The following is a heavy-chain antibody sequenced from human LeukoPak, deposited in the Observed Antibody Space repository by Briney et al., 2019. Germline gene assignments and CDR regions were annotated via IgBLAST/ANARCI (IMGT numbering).Heavy chain of an antibody. CDR3: ARRDGYNSFDY. D-gene: IGHD5-24*01. CDR1: GYSFAAYW. Sequence: GESLKISCKGSGYSFAAYWIGWVRQRPGKGLEWMGSIFPGDSDPRYSPSFQGQVTISADKSISTAYLQWSSLKASDTAIYYRARRDGYNSFDYWGQGTLVTVSS. CDR2: IFPGDSDP. V-gene: IGHV5-51*01. J-gene: IGHJ4*02.